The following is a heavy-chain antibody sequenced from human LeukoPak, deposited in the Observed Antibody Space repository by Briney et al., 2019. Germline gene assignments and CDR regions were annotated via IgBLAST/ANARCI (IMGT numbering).Heavy chain of an antibody. CDR1: GGSISSGSYY. V-gene: IGHV4-61*02. CDR2: IYTSGST. D-gene: IGHD2-8*01. CDR3: ARRGNGPPFWFDP. Sequence: PSETLSLTCTVSGGSISSGSYYWSWIRQPAGKGLEWIGRIYTSGSTNYNPSLKSRVTISVDRSKNQFSLKLSSVTAVDTAVYYCARRGNGPPFWFDPWGQGTLVTVSS. J-gene: IGHJ5*02.